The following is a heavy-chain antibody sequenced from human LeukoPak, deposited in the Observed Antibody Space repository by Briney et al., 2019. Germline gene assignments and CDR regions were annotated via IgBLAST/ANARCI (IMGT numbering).Heavy chain of an antibody. CDR2: ISSSGSTI. V-gene: IGHV3-11*04. CDR1: GFTFSNYY. CDR3: ARAGRGFSYGYLDY. D-gene: IGHD5-18*01. Sequence: GGSLRLSCAASGFTFSNYYMSSIRQAPGRGLEWISYISSSGSTIYYGDSVKGRFTISRDNAKNSLYLQMNSLRAEDTAVYYCARAGRGFSYGYLDYWGQGSLVTVSS. J-gene: IGHJ4*02.